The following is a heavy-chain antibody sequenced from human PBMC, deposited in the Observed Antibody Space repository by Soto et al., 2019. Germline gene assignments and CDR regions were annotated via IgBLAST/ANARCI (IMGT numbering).Heavy chain of an antibody. CDR2: ITSDSSDI. J-gene: IGHJ4*02. V-gene: IGHV3-21*01. CDR1: GITFRSYI. Sequence: GGSLRLSCAASGITFRSYIMSWVRQSPGKGLEWVASITSDSSDIYYEDSVKGRFTISRDNGENSLYLQMTSLRAEDTGVYYCATTYCSGGYCFSSEYWGQGVLVTVSS. CDR3: ATTYCSGGYCFSSEY. D-gene: IGHD2-15*01.